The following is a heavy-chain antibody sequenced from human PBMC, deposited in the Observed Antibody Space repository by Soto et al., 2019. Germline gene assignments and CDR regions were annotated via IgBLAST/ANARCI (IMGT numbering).Heavy chain of an antibody. CDR2: INHSGST. D-gene: IGHD3-3*01. V-gene: IGHV4-34*01. Sequence: SQTLSLTCAVHGGSFSGYYWSWIRQPPGKGLEWIGEINHSGSTNYNPSLKSRVNISVHTSRNQFSLKLTSVTATDTAVYYCERETVFEYWFDPWGQG. J-gene: IGHJ5*02. CDR1: GGSFSGYY. CDR3: ERETVFEYWFDP.